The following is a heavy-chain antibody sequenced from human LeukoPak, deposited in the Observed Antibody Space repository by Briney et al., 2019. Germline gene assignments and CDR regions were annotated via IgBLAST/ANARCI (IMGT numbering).Heavy chain of an antibody. CDR2: ASASGYST. D-gene: IGHD1-7*01. V-gene: IGHV3-23*01. Sequence: PVQPLDSPLAASASGYSTYYADSVKGRFTISRDNSKKTLYLQMNSLRAEDTAIFYCAKDVYNWNFYFDYWGQGTLVIVSS. J-gene: IGHJ4*02. CDR3: AKDVYNWNFYFDY.